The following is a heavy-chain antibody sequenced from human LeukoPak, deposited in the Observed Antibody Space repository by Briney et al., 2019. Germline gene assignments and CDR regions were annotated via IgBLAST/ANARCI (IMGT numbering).Heavy chain of an antibody. V-gene: IGHV1-3*01. J-gene: IGHJ2*01. CDR3: AREARDFDWLLFDL. Sequence: ASVKVSCKASGYTFTSYAMHWVRQAPGQRLEWMGWINAGNGNTKYSQKFRGRVTITRDTSASTAYMELSSLRSEDTAVYYCAREARDFDWLLFDLWGRGTLVTVSS. CDR2: INAGNGNT. CDR1: GYTFTSYA. D-gene: IGHD3-9*01.